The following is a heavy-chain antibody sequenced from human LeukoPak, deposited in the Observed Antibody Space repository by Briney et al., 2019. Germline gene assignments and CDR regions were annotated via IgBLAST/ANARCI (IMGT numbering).Heavy chain of an antibody. Sequence: ASVKVSCKASGYTFTGYYMHWVRQAPGQGLEWMGWINPNSGGTNYAQKFQGRVTMTRDTSISTAYMELSRLRSDDTAVYYCAGGSGGGYNAGYYYYYMDVWGKGTTVTVSS. J-gene: IGHJ6*03. D-gene: IGHD5-24*01. CDR3: AGGSGGGYNAGYYYYYMDV. V-gene: IGHV1-2*02. CDR1: GYTFTGYY. CDR2: INPNSGGT.